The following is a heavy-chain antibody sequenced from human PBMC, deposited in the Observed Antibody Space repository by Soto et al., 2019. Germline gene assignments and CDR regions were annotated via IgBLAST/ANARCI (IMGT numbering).Heavy chain of an antibody. CDR1: GFTFRSYW. CDR2: IKPDGSEK. Sequence: PGGSLRLSCATSGFTFRSYWMTWVRQAPGKGPEWVANIKPDGSEKQYVDSVKGRFTVSRDNAKKSLDLQMNSLRVEDTAVYYCARAEDYDFWSGPPKYFDNWGEGTKVAVYS. V-gene: IGHV3-7*03. CDR3: ARAEDYDFWSGPPKYFDN. J-gene: IGHJ4*02. D-gene: IGHD3-3*01.